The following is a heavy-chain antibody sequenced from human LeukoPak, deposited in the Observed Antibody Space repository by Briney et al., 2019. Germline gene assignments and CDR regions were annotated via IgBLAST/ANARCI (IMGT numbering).Heavy chain of an antibody. D-gene: IGHD2-21*02. CDR1: GYTFTSYG. CDR2: ISAFNGNT. CDR3: ARDLIETYCGGDCHPTLFDY. Sequence: ASVKVSCKASGYTFTSYGISWVRQAPGQGVEWMGWISAFNGNTNYAQKLQGRVTMTTDTSTSTAYMELRSLRSDDTAVYHCARDLIETYCGGDCHPTLFDYWGQGTLVTVSS. J-gene: IGHJ4*02. V-gene: IGHV1-18*01.